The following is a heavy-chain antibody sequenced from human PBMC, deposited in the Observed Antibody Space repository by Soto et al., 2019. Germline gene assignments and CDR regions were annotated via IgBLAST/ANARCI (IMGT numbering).Heavy chain of an antibody. CDR3: AREVGAVDY. V-gene: IGHV3-33*01. J-gene: IGHJ4*02. CDR2: IWYDGSNK. D-gene: IGHD1-26*01. CDR1: GFTFSSYG. Sequence: QVQLVESGGGVVQPGRSLRLSCAASGFTFSSYGMHWVRQAPGKGLEWVAVIWYDGSNKYYADSVKGRFTISRDNSKNTLYLQMNSLRAEETAVYYCAREVGAVDYWGQGTLVTVSS.